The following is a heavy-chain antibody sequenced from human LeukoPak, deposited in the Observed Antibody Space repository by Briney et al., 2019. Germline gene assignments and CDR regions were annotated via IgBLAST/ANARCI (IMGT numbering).Heavy chain of an antibody. CDR3: ASEYCSGGSCYYFDY. D-gene: IGHD2-15*01. CDR2: IIPILGTA. Sequence: GASVKVSCKASGGTFSSYAISWVRQAPGQGLEWMGGIIPILGTANYAQKFQGRVTITAGESTSTAYMELSSLRSEDTAVYYCASEYCSGGSCYYFDYWGQGTLVTVSS. CDR1: GGTFSSYA. V-gene: IGHV1-69*13. J-gene: IGHJ4*02.